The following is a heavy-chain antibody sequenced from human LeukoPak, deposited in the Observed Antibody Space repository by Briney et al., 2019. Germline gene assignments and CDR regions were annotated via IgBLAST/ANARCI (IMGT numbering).Heavy chain of an antibody. CDR3: ARRRYYDSSGYLE. V-gene: IGHV4-39*01. CDR1: GDSVSRSGSY. CDR2: IYYSGRT. Sequence: SETLSLTCTIFGDSVSRSGSYWDWIRQPPGKGLEWIGTIYYSGRTYYSPSLKSRVTLSIDMSNNQFSLILSSVTAADTALYFCARRRYYDSSGYLEWGQGTLVTVSS. J-gene: IGHJ1*01. D-gene: IGHD3-22*01.